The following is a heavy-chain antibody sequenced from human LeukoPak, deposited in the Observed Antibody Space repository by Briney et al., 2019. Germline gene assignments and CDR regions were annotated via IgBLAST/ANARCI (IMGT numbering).Heavy chain of an antibody. J-gene: IGHJ6*03. D-gene: IGHD3-10*01. CDR3: ARIRGFGADYYYYYMDV. Sequence: SETLSLTCTVSGYSISSGDYWGWLRHPPGKGLGWIWSFYHRGRTYYNPSLKSRVTISVDTSKNQVSLILTTVTAADTAAYYCARIRGFGADYYYYYMDVWGKGTTVTVSS. CDR2: FYHRGRT. CDR1: GYSISSGDY. V-gene: IGHV4-38-2*02.